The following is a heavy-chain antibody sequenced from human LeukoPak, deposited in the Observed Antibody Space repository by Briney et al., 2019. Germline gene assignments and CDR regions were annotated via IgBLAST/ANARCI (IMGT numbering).Heavy chain of an antibody. Sequence: KPSETLSLTCAVYGGSFSGYYWSWIRQPPGKGLEWIGEINHSGSTNYNPSLKSRVTISVDTSKNQFSLKLSSVTAADTAVYYCARGELTYYYYYGMDVWRQGTTVTVS. CDR3: ARGELTYYYYYGMDV. J-gene: IGHJ6*02. V-gene: IGHV4-34*01. CDR1: GGSFSGYY. D-gene: IGHD3-10*01. CDR2: INHSGST.